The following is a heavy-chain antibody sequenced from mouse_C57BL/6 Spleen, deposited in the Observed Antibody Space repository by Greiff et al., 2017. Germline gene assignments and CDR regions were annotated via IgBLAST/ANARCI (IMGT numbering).Heavy chain of an antibody. CDR2: IDPSDSET. CDR3: ARAGCYSKDYYAMDY. V-gene: IGHV1-52*01. D-gene: IGHD2-5*01. J-gene: IGHJ4*01. CDR1: GYTFTSYW. Sequence: VQLQQPGAELVRPGSSVKLSCKASGYTFTSYWMHWVKQRPIQGLEWIGNIDPSDSETHYNQKFKDKATLTVNKSSSTASMQLSSLTSEDSAVYYCARAGCYSKDYYAMDYWGQGTSVTVSS.